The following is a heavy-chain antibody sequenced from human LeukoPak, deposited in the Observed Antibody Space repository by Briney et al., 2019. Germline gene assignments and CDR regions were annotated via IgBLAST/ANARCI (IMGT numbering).Heavy chain of an antibody. D-gene: IGHD3-22*01. CDR2: IYPGDSDT. CDR3: ARLRSTYYYDSSGPVDY. CDR1: GYSFTSYW. J-gene: IGHJ4*02. V-gene: IGHV5-51*01. Sequence: GESLQISCKGSGYSFTSYWIGWVRQMPGKGLEWMGTIYPGDSDTRYSPSFQGQVTISADKSISTAYLQWSSLKASDTAMYYCARLRSTYYYDSSGPVDYWGQGTLVTVSS.